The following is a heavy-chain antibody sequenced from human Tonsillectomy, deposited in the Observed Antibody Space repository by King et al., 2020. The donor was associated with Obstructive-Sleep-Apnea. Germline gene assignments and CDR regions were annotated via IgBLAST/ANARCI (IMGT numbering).Heavy chain of an antibody. V-gene: IGHV3-15*01. CDR2: IKSKTDGGTT. D-gene: IGHD6-13*01. CDR1: GFTFNNAW. CDR3: TTENLIAAAGTGQYFQH. J-gene: IGHJ1*01. Sequence: VQLVESGGGLVKPGGSLRPSCAASGFTFNNAWMSWVRQAPGKGLEWVGHIKSKTDGGTTDYAAPVKGRFTISRDDSKNTLYLPVNSLKTEDTAVYYCTTENLIAAAGTGQYFQHWGQGTLVTVSS.